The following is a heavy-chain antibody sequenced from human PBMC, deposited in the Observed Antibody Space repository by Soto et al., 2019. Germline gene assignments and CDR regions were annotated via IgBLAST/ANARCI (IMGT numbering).Heavy chain of an antibody. CDR1: GFTFSIYW. V-gene: IGHV3-74*01. CDR2: INSDGSST. D-gene: IGHD6-19*01. CDR3: AATGRLAVAGTLGYYYYYYGMDV. Sequence: GGSLRLSCAASGFTFSIYWMHWFRQAPGKGLVWVSRINSDGSSTSYADSVKGRFTISRDNAKNTLYLQMNSLRAEDTAVYYCAATGRLAVAGTLGYYYYYYGMDVWGQGTTVTVSS. J-gene: IGHJ6*02.